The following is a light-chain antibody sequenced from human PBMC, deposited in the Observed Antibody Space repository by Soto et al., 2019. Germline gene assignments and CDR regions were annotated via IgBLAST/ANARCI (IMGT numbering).Light chain of an antibody. J-gene: IGLJ1*01. CDR2: SNN. V-gene: IGLV1-44*01. CDR1: SSNIGSNT. CDR3: AAWDDSLNGLYV. Sequence: QSVLTQPPSASGTPGQRVTISCSGSSSNIGSNTVNWYQQLPGTAPKLLIYSNNQRPSGASDRFSGSKSGTSASLAISGLQSEDEADYYCAAWDDSLNGLYVFGTGTKVTVL.